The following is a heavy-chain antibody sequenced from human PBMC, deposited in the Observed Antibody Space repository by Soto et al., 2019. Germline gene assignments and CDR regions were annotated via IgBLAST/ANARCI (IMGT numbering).Heavy chain of an antibody. CDR1: GGAISGYY. J-gene: IGHJ5*02. CDR3: ARGQRFSDWFDP. Sequence: SETLSLTCTVTGGAISGYYWTWIRQSAGEGLEWIGRIYSSVSTNYNPSLKSRVTISLDTSMNHFSLSLSSVTAADTAVYYCARGQRFSDWFDPWGQGTLGTVS. V-gene: IGHV4-4*07. D-gene: IGHD3-3*01. CDR2: IYSSVST.